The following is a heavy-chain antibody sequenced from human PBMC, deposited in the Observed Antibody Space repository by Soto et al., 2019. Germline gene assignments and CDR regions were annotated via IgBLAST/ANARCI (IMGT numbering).Heavy chain of an antibody. V-gene: IGHV3-21*01. CDR1: RFTFSSYS. CDR3: ARGRSGYVFDY. CDR2: ISSSSGYI. Sequence: GGSLRLSCAAPRFTFSSYSMNWVRQAPGKGLEWVSSISSSSGYIYYADSVKGRFTISRDNAKNSLYLQMNSLRAEDTAVYYCARGRSGYVFDYWGQGTLVTVSS. D-gene: IGHD3-22*01. J-gene: IGHJ4*02.